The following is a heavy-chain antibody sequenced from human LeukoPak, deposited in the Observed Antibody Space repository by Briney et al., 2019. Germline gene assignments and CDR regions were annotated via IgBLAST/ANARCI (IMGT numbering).Heavy chain of an antibody. CDR3: ARVRGPTVTTMYFDY. D-gene: IGHD4-17*01. J-gene: IGHJ4*02. V-gene: IGHV3-48*04. Sequence: PGGSLRLSCAGSGFIFRSHGMTWVRQAPGRGLEWVSYISPGGNTIYYADSMKGRFTVSRDDAKNSLSLHMNSLRAEDTAVYYCARVRGPTVTTMYFDYWGQGTLVTVSS. CDR1: GFIFRSHG. CDR2: ISPGGNTI.